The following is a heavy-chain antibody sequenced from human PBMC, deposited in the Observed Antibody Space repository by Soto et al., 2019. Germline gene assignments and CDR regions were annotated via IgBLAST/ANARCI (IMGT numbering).Heavy chain of an antibody. CDR2: IYYSGST. Sequence: TLSLTCPSSGYSLSSRRYYWSRHSPHPGKGLEWIGYIYYSGSTYYNPSLKSRVTISVDTSKNQFSLKLSSVTAADTAVYYCARDVSGYYRQPWVDLWGQGTPVTVSS. J-gene: IGHJ5*02. CDR1: GYSLSSRRYY. D-gene: IGHD3-22*01. V-gene: IGHV4-31*03. CDR3: ARDVSGYYRQPWVDL.